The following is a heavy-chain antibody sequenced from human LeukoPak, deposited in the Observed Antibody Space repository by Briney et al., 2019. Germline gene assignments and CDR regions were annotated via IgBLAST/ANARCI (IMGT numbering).Heavy chain of an antibody. V-gene: IGHV4-39*01. CDR3: ARPVVTSSVAGTEGWFDP. CDR1: GGSISSSSYY. D-gene: IGHD6-19*01. J-gene: IGHJ5*02. CDR2: IYYSGST. Sequence: SETLSLTCTVSGGSISSSSYYWGWIRQPPGKGLEWIGSIYYSGSTYYNPSLKSRVTISVDTSKNQFSLKLSSVTAADTAVYYCARPVVTSSVAGTEGWFDPWGQGTLVTVSS.